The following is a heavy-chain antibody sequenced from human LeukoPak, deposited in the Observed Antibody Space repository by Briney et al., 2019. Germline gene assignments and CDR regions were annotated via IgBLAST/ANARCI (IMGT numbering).Heavy chain of an antibody. J-gene: IGHJ3*02. Sequence: SGPTLVNPTQTLTLTCTFSGFSFSTGGVGVGWIRQPPGEALEWLGVIYENDEKLYSSSLQNRLSITKDTSKNQVVLTMANMDPVDAATYYCAHRHRGVASDIWGQGTMVTVSS. V-gene: IGHV2-5*01. CDR3: AHRHRGVASDI. CDR2: IYENDEK. D-gene: IGHD2-15*01. CDR1: GFSFSTGGVG.